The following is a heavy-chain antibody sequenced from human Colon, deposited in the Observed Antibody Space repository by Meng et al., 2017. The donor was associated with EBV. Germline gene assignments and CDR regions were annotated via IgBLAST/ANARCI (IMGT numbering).Heavy chain of an antibody. D-gene: IGHD3-10*01. J-gene: IGHJ5*02. V-gene: IGHV4-34*01. CDR1: GGSFRGYS. Sequence: QLRFNRWGAGLWKPLETRRCSCGVYGGSFRGYSVTWIRHPPGKVLEWIGEIDHSGNTKYNPSLKSRVTISLDTSKQQFSLKVSSVTAADSAVYYCARRGPSGNFSPWSQGALVTVSS. CDR2: IDHSGNT. CDR3: ARRGPSGNFSP.